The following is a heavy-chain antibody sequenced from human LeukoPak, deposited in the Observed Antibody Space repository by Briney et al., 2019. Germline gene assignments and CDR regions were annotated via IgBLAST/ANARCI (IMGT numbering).Heavy chain of an antibody. V-gene: IGHV1-2*02. J-gene: IGHJ4*02. Sequence: ASVKVSCKASGYTFTGYYIHWVRQAPGQGPEWMGWINPNSGDTNYAQKFEAGVTMSRDTSISTAYMEVSGLRSDDTAVYYCARTRGYTGYTPGDYWGQGTLVTVSS. CDR1: GYTFTGYY. D-gene: IGHD5-12*01. CDR2: INPNSGDT. CDR3: ARTRGYTGYTPGDY.